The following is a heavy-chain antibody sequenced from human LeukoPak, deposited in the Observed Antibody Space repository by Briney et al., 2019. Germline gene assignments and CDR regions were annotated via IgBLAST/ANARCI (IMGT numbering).Heavy chain of an antibody. Sequence: GGSLRLSCAASGFTFSSYGMSWVRQAPGKGLVWVSRINSDGSSTSYADSVKGRFTISRDNAKNTLYLQMNSLRAEDTAVYYCARDVHYNWNDSFDYWGQGTLVTVSS. CDR1: GFTFSSYG. V-gene: IGHV3-74*01. CDR3: ARDVHYNWNDSFDY. J-gene: IGHJ4*02. CDR2: INSDGSST. D-gene: IGHD1-1*01.